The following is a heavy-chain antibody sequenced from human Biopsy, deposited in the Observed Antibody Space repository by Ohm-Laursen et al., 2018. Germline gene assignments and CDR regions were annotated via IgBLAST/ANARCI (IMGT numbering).Heavy chain of an antibody. D-gene: IGHD3-22*01. Sequence: ASVKVSCNSSGYTFTGYHVHWVRQAPGQGLEWMGWINAKTGDTNYAQKFQGRVTMTRDTSISTAYVDLSSLRSDDTAVYYCTRGGYYYDSLAYYYWFDPWGQGTLVTVSS. CDR1: GYTFTGYH. CDR3: TRGGYYYDSLAYYYWFDP. J-gene: IGHJ5*02. V-gene: IGHV1-2*02. CDR2: INAKTGDT.